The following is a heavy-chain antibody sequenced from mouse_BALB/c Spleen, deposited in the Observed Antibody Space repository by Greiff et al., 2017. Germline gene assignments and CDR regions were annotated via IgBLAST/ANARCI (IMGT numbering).Heavy chain of an antibody. CDR1: GFSLTSYG. D-gene: IGHD1-1*01. Sequence: QVQLQQSGPGLVQPSQSLSITCTVSGFSLTSYGVPWVRQSPGKGLEWLGVIWSGGSTDYNAAFISRLSISKDNSKSHVFFKMNSLQANDTAIYYCARNDYGTTIYAMDYWGQGTSVTVSS. J-gene: IGHJ4*01. CDR2: IWSGGST. V-gene: IGHV2-2*02. CDR3: ARNDYGTTIYAMDY.